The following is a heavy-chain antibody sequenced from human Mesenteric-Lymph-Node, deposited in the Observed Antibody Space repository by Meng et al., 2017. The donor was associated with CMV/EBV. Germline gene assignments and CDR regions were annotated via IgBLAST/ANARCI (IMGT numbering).Heavy chain of an antibody. CDR2: IYFTGST. CDR1: GGSLSSYY. V-gene: IGHV4-59*01. Sequence: SETLSLTCTVSGGSLSSYYWTWIRQSPEKGLEWIGYIYFTGSTTYNPSLKSRVTISVDTSKNQFSLKLTSVTAADTAAYYCARGGAFDIWGQGTMVTVSS. CDR3: ARGGAFDI. D-gene: IGHD3-16*01. J-gene: IGHJ3*02.